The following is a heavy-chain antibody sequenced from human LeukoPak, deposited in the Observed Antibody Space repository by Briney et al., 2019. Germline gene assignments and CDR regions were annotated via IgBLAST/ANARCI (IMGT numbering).Heavy chain of an antibody. D-gene: IGHD2-2*02. J-gene: IGHJ4*02. Sequence: PGGSLRLSCAASGFTFSTCAMSWVRQAPGKGLEWVSVISGSGDSTYYADSVKGRFTISTDNSKNTLYLQMNSLRAEDTAVYYCAKWIGGYCTSTSCYTGVYFDYWGQGTLVTVSS. CDR1: GFTFSTCA. CDR3: AKWIGGYCTSTSCYTGVYFDY. CDR2: ISGSGDST. V-gene: IGHV3-23*01.